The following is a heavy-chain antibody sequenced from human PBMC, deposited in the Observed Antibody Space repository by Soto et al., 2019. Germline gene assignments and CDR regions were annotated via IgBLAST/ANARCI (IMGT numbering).Heavy chain of an antibody. CDR1: GYTFTSYG. D-gene: IGHD6-13*01. CDR3: ARAPRSSWYAP. Sequence: EASVKVSCKASGYTFTSYGISWVRQAPGQGLEWMGWIRSYNGNTNYAQKLQGRVTMTTDTSTSTAYMELRSLRSDDTAVYYCARAPRSSWYAPWGQGTLVTVSS. CDR2: IRSYNGNT. V-gene: IGHV1-18*01. J-gene: IGHJ5*02.